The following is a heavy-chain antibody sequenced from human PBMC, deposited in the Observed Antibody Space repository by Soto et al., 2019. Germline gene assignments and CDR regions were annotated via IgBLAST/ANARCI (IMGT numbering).Heavy chain of an antibody. CDR3: ARDGAGGGMDV. CDR1: GFTFSSYA. J-gene: IGHJ6*02. V-gene: IGHV3-30-3*01. D-gene: IGHD3-16*01. CDR2: ISYDGSNK. Sequence: QVQLVESGGGVVQPGRSLRLSCAASGFTFSSYAMHWVRQAPGKGLEWVAVISYDGSNKYYADSVKGRFTISRDNSKNTLDLQMNSLRAEDTAVYYCARDGAGGGMDVWGQGTTVTVSS.